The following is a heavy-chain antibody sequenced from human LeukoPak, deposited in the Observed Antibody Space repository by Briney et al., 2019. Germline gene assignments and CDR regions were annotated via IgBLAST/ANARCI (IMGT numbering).Heavy chain of an antibody. J-gene: IGHJ1*01. D-gene: IGHD3-22*01. CDR3: ARAPSEIGGYYPEYFRH. CDR1: GFTFSSYW. V-gene: IGHV3-74*01. CDR2: IKSDGST. Sequence: GGSLRLSCVASGFTFSSYWMHWVRQAPGKGLVWVSRIKSDGSTNYADSVKGRFTISRDNAKNTVSLQMNSLRAEGTGVYFCARAPSEIGGYYPEYFRHWGQGTLVTVSS.